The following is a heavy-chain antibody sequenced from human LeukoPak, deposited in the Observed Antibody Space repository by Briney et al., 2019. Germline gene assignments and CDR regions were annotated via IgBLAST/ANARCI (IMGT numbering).Heavy chain of an antibody. Sequence: SETLSLTCTVSGDSLDSHFWSWVRQPPGKGLEWIGYFHGSGSTHYDDALRSRVPISEHTSKTQFSLKLTSVTAADPAMYYCARNVGFYSHDTWGQGILVTVSS. CDR1: GDSLDSHF. D-gene: IGHD2-15*01. CDR3: ARNVGFYSHDT. V-gene: IGHV4-59*08. J-gene: IGHJ5*02. CDR2: FHGSGST.